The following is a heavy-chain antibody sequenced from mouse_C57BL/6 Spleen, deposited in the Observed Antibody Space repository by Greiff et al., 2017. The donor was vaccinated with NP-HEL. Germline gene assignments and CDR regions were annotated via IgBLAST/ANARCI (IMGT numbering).Heavy chain of an antibody. D-gene: IGHD1-1*01. V-gene: IGHV1-9*01. J-gene: IGHJ4*01. CDR3: ARTTTVVARGGYYAMDY. Sequence: QVQLKQSGAELMKPGASVKLSCKATGYTFTGYWIEWVKQRPGHGLEWIGEILPGSGSTNYNEKFKGKATFTADTSSNTAYMQLSSLTTEDSAIYYCARTTTVVARGGYYAMDYWGQGTSVTVSS. CDR2: ILPGSGST. CDR1: GYTFTGYW.